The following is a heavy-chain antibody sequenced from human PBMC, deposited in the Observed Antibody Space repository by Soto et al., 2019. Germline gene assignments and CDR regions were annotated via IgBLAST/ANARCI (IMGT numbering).Heavy chain of an antibody. J-gene: IGHJ5*02. CDR2: IYYSGST. V-gene: IGHV4-59*01. CDR3: ARVLLYSSSWYWFDP. Sequence: PLETMSLTCTVADGSISSYDGSWIRKQPGKGLEWIGYIYYSGSTNYNPSLKSRVTISVDTSKNQFSLKLSSVTAADTAVYYCARVLLYSSSWYWFDPWGQGTLVTVSS. CDR1: DGSISSYD. D-gene: IGHD6-13*01.